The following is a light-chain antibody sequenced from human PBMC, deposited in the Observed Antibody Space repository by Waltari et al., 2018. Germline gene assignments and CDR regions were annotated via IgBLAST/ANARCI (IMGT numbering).Light chain of an antibody. J-gene: IGKJ4*01. V-gene: IGKV3-11*01. CDR3: QQYNNWPLT. CDR2: DAS. CDR1: QSISAD. Sequence: DIVLTQSPATLSLSPGERATLSCRASQSISADLAWYQQRPGQAPRLLVYDASNRATGIPARFRGSGSGTDFTLTISSLAPEDFAVYYCQQYNNWPLTFGGGTKVEIK.